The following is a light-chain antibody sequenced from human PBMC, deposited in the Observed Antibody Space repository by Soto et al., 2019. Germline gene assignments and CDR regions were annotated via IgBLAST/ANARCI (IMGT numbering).Light chain of an antibody. CDR1: NIGGRS. CDR3: QVWDSSSDHWV. V-gene: IGLV3-21*02. CDR2: DDR. Sequence: SYELTQPPSVSVAPGQTARIPGGGSNIGGRSVHWYQQKPGQAPILVVYDDRDRPSGIPERFSGSNSGNTATLTISRVEVGDEADYYCQVWDSSSDHWVFGGGTKRTVL. J-gene: IGLJ3*02.